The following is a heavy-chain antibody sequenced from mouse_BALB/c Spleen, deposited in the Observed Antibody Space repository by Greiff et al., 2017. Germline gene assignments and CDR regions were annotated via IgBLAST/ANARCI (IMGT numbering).Heavy chain of an antibody. D-gene: IGHD2-10*02. CDR3: ARPYGNYQTWFAY. CDR1: GFSLTSYG. CDR2: IWSGGST. J-gene: IGHJ3*01. V-gene: IGHV2-2*02. Sequence: VKLQESGPGLVQPSQSLSITCTVSGFSLTSYGVHWVRQSPGKGLEWLGVIWSGGSTDYNAAFISRLSISKDNSKSQVFFKMNSLQANDTAIYYCARPYGNYQTWFAYWGQGTLVTVSA.